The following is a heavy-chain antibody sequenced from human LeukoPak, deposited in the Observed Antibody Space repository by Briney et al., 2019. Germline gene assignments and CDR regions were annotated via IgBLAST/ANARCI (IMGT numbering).Heavy chain of an antibody. D-gene: IGHD6-13*01. V-gene: IGHV3-48*01. Sequence: GGSLRLSCAASGFTFSSYRVNWVRQAPGKGLEWVSHISSSSNTIYYADSVKGRFTISRDNAKNSLYLQMNSLRAEDTAVYYCARGYSLFEYWGQGTLVTVSS. CDR2: ISSSSNTI. J-gene: IGHJ4*02. CDR3: ARGYSLFEY. CDR1: GFTFSSYR.